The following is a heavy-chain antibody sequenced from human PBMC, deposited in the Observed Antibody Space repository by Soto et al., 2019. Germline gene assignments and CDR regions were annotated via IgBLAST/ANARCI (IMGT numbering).Heavy chain of an antibody. CDR3: ARPYGSGSSRHAFDI. CDR1: GYSFTSYW. V-gene: IGHV5-51*01. J-gene: IGHJ3*02. D-gene: IGHD3-10*01. Sequence: GESLKISCKGSGYSFTSYWIGWVRQMPGKGLEWMGIIYPGDSDTRYSPSFQGQVTISADKSISTAYLQWSSLKASDTAMYYCARPYGSGSSRHAFDIWGQGTMVTVSS. CDR2: IYPGDSDT.